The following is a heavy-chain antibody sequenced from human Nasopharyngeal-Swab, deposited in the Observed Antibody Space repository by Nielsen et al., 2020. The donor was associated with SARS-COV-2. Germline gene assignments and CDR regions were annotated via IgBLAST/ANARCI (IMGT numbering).Heavy chain of an antibody. D-gene: IGHD5-18*01. V-gene: IGHV4-61*02. Sequence: SETLSLTCTVSGGSISSGSYYWSWIRQPAGKGLEWIGRIYTSGSTNYNPSLKSRVTISVDTSKNQFSLKLSSVTAADTAVYYCARSRGYSYGFSNWGQGTRVTVSS. CDR2: IYTSGST. CDR1: GGSISSGSYY. J-gene: IGHJ4*02. CDR3: ARSRGYSYGFSN.